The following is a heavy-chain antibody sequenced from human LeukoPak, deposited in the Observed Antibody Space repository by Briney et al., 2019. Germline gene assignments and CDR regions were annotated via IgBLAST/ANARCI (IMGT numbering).Heavy chain of an antibody. V-gene: IGHV3-74*01. CDR2: MYSDGSST. CDR3: TSDTVDTAVGIDY. Sequence: GGSLRLSCAGSGFTFSRSWMHWVRQAPGKGLVWVSRMYSDGSSTSYADSVKGRFTISRDNAKNTLYLQMNSLRAEDTAVYYCTSDTVDTAVGIDYWGQGTLVTVSP. D-gene: IGHD5-18*01. J-gene: IGHJ4*02. CDR1: GFTFSRSW.